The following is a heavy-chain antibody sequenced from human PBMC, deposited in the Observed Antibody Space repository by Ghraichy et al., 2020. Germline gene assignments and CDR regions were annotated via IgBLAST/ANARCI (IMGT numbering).Heavy chain of an antibody. CDR2: INHSGST. J-gene: IGHJ5*02. V-gene: IGHV4-34*01. CDR1: GGSFSGYY. Sequence: GSLRLSCAVYGGSFSGYYWSWIRQPPGKGLEWIGEINHSGSTNYNPSLKSRVTISVDTSKNQFSLKLSSVTAADTAVYYCARGGTTMVRGVIKGSNWFDPWGQGTLVTVSS. CDR3: ARGGTTMVRGVIKGSNWFDP. D-gene: IGHD3-10*01.